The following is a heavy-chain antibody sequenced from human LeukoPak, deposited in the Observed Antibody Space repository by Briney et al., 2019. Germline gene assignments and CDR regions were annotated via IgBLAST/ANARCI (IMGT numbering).Heavy chain of an antibody. CDR3: ARGRFGGYYGSGSYYRKSRYNWFDP. D-gene: IGHD3-10*01. CDR1: GGSFSGYY. CDR2: INHSGST. J-gene: IGHJ5*02. Sequence: PSETLSLTCAVYGGSFSGYYWSWIRQPPGKGLEWIGEINHSGSTNYNPFLKSRVTISVDTSKNQFSLKLSSVTAADTAVYYCARGRFGGYYGSGSYYRKSRYNWFDPWGQGTLVTVSS. V-gene: IGHV4-34*01.